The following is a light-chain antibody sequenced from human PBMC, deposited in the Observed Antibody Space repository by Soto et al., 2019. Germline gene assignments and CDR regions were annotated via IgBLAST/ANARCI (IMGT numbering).Light chain of an antibody. CDR1: QSVGSY. CDR3: QQLSHWPFT. V-gene: IGKV3-11*01. CDR2: DAS. J-gene: IGKJ3*01. Sequence: EIVLTQSPATLSLSPGERATLSCRASQSVGSYLAWYQQKPGQAPRLLIYDASKRATGIPARFSGSGSGTDFTLTISSLEPEDCALYYCQQLSHWPFTFGPGNKVDIK.